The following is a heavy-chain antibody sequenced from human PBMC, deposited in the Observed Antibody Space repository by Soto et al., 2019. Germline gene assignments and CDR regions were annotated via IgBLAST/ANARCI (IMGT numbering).Heavy chain of an antibody. J-gene: IGHJ4*02. CDR2: IYYSGST. Sequence: QVQLQEPGPGLVKPSETLSLTCTVSGGSVSSGTYYWSWIRQPPGKRLEWIGYIYYSGSTSYNPSFKSRVTLSLDTSKNPFSLKLRSVTAADTAIYYCARGRYGDYDYWGQGILVTVSS. CDR1: GGSVSSGTYY. D-gene: IGHD4-17*01. V-gene: IGHV4-61*01. CDR3: ARGRYGDYDY.